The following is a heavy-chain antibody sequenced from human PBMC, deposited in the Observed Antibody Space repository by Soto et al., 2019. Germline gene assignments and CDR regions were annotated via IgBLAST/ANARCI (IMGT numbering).Heavy chain of an antibody. Sequence: QVQLVQSGAEVKKPGSSVKVSCKASGGTFSSYAISWVRQAPGQGLEWMGGIIPIFGTANYAQKFQGRVTITADESTSTAYMELSSLRSEDTAVYYCARGFDAVVTAIQTYYFDYWGQGTLVTVSS. J-gene: IGHJ4*02. CDR3: ARGFDAVVTAIQTYYFDY. CDR2: IIPIFGTA. D-gene: IGHD2-21*02. V-gene: IGHV1-69*01. CDR1: GGTFSSYA.